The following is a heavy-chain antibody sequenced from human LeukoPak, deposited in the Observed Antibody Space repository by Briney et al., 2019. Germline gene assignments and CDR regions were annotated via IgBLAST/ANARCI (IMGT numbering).Heavy chain of an antibody. V-gene: IGHV4-34*01. D-gene: IGHD1-26*01. J-gene: IGHJ3*02. Sequence: SETLSLTCAVSGVSFDDYYWAWVRQTPGKGLEWIGEINHSGYTNDSPSLKSRVTLSIDTSRKQFSLKLSSVTAADTAVYHCARLLLSGRDAFDIWGQGTMVTVSS. CDR2: INHSGYT. CDR1: GVSFDDYY. CDR3: ARLLLSGRDAFDI.